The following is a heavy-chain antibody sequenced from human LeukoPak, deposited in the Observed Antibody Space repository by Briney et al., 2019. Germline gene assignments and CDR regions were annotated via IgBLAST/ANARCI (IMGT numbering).Heavy chain of an antibody. Sequence: PSETLSLTCTVSGGSISSSSYYWGWIRQPPGKGLEWIGSIYYSGSTYYNPSLKSRVTISVDTSKNQFSLKLSSVTAADTAVYYCAIDILTGYYSRDYWGQGTLVSVSS. CDR1: GGSISSSSYY. CDR2: IYYSGST. D-gene: IGHD3-9*01. V-gene: IGHV4-39*02. CDR3: AIDILTGYYSRDY. J-gene: IGHJ4*02.